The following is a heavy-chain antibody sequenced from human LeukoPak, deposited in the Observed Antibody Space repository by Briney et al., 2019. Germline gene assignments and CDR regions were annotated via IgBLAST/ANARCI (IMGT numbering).Heavy chain of an antibody. J-gene: IGHJ3*02. CDR2: INHSGST. V-gene: IGHV4-34*01. Sequence: SETLSLTCAVYGGSFSGYYWSWIRQPPGKGLEWIGEINHSGSTNHNPSLKSRVTISVDTSKNQFSLKLSSVTAADTAVYYCARDLTDSSGYSAFDIWGQGTMVTVSS. CDR1: GGSFSGYY. CDR3: ARDLTDSSGYSAFDI. D-gene: IGHD3-22*01.